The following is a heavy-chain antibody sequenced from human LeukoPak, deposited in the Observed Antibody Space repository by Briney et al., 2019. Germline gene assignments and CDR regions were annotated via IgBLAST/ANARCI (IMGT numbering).Heavy chain of an antibody. CDR2: ISSNSAYI. Sequence: GGSLRLPCASSGFTFSDFSMNWVRQAPGKGLEWVSFISSNSAYIYYADSVKGRFTISRDNANNSLYLQMSSLRAEDTAVYFCARDLGGYCSSVSCSGRFDPWGQGTLVTVSS. J-gene: IGHJ5*02. CDR3: ARDLGGYCSSVSCSGRFDP. V-gene: IGHV3-21*01. CDR1: GFTFSDFS. D-gene: IGHD2-15*01.